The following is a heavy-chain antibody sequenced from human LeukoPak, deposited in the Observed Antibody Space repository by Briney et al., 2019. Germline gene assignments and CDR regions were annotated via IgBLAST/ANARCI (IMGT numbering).Heavy chain of an antibody. D-gene: IGHD6-13*01. Sequence: GGSLRLSCAASGFTFTTHWMSWVRQAPGKGLEWVANIKQDGSDTHYVESVKGRFTISRDNAKKSLYLQMNSLRAEDTAVYYCARDLPVGIAAAGSDYWGQGTLVTVSS. V-gene: IGHV3-7*01. CDR1: GFTFTTHW. CDR3: ARDLPVGIAAAGSDY. J-gene: IGHJ4*02. CDR2: IKQDGSDT.